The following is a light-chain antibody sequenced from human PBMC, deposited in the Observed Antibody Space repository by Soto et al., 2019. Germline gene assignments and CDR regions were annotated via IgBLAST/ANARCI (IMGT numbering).Light chain of an antibody. CDR1: SSDVGGYNY. CDR3: SSYTTSSTLYV. CDR2: DVS. Sequence: QSALTQPASVSGSPGQSITISCTGTSSDVGGYNYVSWYQQHPGKAPKLMIYDVSNRPSGVSNRFSGSKSGNTASLTISGLQAEDEANYYGSSYTTSSTLYVFGTGTKLTAL. V-gene: IGLV2-14*01. J-gene: IGLJ1*01.